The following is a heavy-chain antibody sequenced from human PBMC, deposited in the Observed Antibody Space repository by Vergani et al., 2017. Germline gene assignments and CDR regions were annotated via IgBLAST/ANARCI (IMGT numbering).Heavy chain of an antibody. J-gene: IGHJ4*02. CDR1: GYTFTGYF. CDR2: INPNGGDT. D-gene: IGHD4-11*01. CDR3: ARDREFGYSKYLFDY. V-gene: IGHV1-2*02. Sequence: QVQLVQSGAEVKKPGASVRVSCKASGYTFTGYFMHWVRQAPGQGLEWVGWINPNGGDTKFAQKFQGRVTMTRDTSISTGYMELSRLRSDDTAVYYCARDREFGYSKYLFDYWGQGTLVTVSS.